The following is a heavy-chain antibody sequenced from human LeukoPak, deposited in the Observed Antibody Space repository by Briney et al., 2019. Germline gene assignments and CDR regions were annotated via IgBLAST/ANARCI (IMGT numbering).Heavy chain of an antibody. CDR1: GGSFSGYY. Sequence: SETLSLTCAVYGGSFSGYYWSWIRQPPGKGLEWIGEINHSGSTNYNPYLKSRVTISVDTSKNQFSLKLSSVTAADTAVYYCASISDGGATYWGQGTLVTVSS. D-gene: IGHD4-23*01. V-gene: IGHV4-34*01. CDR2: INHSGST. CDR3: ASISDGGATY. J-gene: IGHJ4*02.